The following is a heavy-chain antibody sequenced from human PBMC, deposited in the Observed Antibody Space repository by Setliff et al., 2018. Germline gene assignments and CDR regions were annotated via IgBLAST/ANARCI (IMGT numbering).Heavy chain of an antibody. D-gene: IGHD3-16*01. CDR3: AKGGGRLSISQSYFHMDV. V-gene: IGHV1-2*06. CDR2: LNPRTGGT. J-gene: IGHJ6*03. CDR1: GYSFTDFY. Sequence: ASVKVSCKTSGYSFTDFYIHWVRHAPGHGLEWLGRLNPRTGGTNLPQRFQGRVTMTRDTSMKAAFLEMSGLTSDDTAIFYCAKGGGRLSISQSYFHMDVWGAGTTVTISS.